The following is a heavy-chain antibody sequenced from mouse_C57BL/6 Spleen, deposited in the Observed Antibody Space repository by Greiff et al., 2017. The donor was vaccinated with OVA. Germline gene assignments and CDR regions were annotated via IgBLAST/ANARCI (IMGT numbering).Heavy chain of an antibody. Sequence: EVKLMESGGGLVKPGGSLKLSCAASGFTFSDYGMHWVRQAPEQGLEWVAYISRGSSTIYYADTVKGRFTISRDNAKNTLFLQMTSLRSEDTAMYYCARLGEYYFDYWGQGTTLTVSS. CDR1: GFTFSDYG. CDR3: ARLGEYYFDY. D-gene: IGHD4-1*01. CDR2: ISRGSSTI. V-gene: IGHV5-17*01. J-gene: IGHJ2*01.